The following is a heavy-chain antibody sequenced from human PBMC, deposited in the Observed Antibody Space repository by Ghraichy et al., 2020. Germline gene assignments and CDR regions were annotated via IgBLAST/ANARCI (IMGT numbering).Heavy chain of an antibody. Sequence: ETLSLTCAASGFSFRSNWMHWVRQVPGEGLVWVSRIDTDGRTTDYADSVRGRFTIFRDNAKNTLYLQMNSLRAEDTAVYYCARDLAGANDYWGQGTLVTVSS. V-gene: IGHV3-74*01. CDR3: ARDLAGANDY. D-gene: IGHD7-27*01. CDR2: IDTDGRTT. CDR1: GFSFRSNW. J-gene: IGHJ4*02.